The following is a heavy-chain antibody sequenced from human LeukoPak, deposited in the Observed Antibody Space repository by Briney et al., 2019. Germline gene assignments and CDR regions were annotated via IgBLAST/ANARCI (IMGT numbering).Heavy chain of an antibody. CDR1: GFTFNTYA. Sequence: GGSLRLSCAASGFTFNTYAMSWVRQTPGKGLEWVSAISTGGVNTYYTDSVKGRFTISRDNSKNTLYLQMNSLRAEDTAVYYCARDEHYYDSSGYLHYGMDVWGQGTTVTVSS. D-gene: IGHD3-22*01. CDR2: ISTGGVNT. V-gene: IGHV3-23*01. J-gene: IGHJ6*02. CDR3: ARDEHYYDSSGYLHYGMDV.